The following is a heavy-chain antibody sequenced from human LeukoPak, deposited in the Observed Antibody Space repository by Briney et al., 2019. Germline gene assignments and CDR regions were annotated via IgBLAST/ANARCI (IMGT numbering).Heavy chain of an antibody. CDR2: IYYSGST. V-gene: IGHV4-30-4*01. CDR1: GGSISSDAYH. J-gene: IGHJ4*02. CDR3: ARRTRAASVDY. D-gene: IGHD6-25*01. Sequence: SETLSLTCTVSGGSISSDAYHWSWIRQPPGKGLEWIGYIYYSGSTYYNPSLKSRVIISIDMSKNQFSLKLSSVAVADTAVYYCARRTRAASVDYWGQGTLVTVSS.